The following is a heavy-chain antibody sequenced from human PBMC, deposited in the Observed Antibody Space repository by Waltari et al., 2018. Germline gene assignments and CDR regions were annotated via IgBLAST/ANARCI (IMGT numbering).Heavy chain of an antibody. CDR1: GGSISSYY. D-gene: IGHD6-6*01. J-gene: IGHJ4*02. CDR3: AREYSSSSAFGY. CDR2: IYTSGST. Sequence: QVQLQESGPGLVKPSETLSLTCTVSGGSISSYYWSWIRQPAGKGLAWIGRIYTSGSTNYNPSLKSRVTMSVDTSKNQFSLKLSSVTAADTAVYYCAREYSSSSAFGYWGQGTLVTVSS. V-gene: IGHV4-4*07.